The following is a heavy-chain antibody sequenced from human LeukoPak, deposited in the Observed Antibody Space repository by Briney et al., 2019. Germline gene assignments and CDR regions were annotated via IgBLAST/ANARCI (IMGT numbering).Heavy chain of an antibody. V-gene: IGHV4-4*07. CDR3: ARDSYDSSGYYPAEYFQH. CDR2: IYTSGST. CDR1: GGSISSYY. J-gene: IGHJ1*01. Sequence: SETLSLTCTVSGGSISSYYWSWIRQPAGKGLEWIGRIYTSGSTNYNPSLKSRVTMSVDTSKNQFSLKLSSVTAVDTAVYYCARDSYDSSGYYPAEYFQHWGQGTLVTVSS. D-gene: IGHD3-22*01.